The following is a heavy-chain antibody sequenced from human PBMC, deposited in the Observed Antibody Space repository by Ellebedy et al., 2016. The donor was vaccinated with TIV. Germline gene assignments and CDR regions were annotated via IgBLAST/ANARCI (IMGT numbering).Heavy chain of an antibody. CDR3: ARDKDFYGMDV. CDR2: IYHSGST. Sequence: SETLSLTXTVSGYSISSGYYWGWIRQPPGKGLEWIGNIYHSGSTYHNPSLRSRVTISVDTTKNQVSLRLSSVTAAETAVYYCARDKDFYGMDVWGQGTTVTVSS. CDR1: GYSISSGYY. J-gene: IGHJ6*02. V-gene: IGHV4-38-2*02.